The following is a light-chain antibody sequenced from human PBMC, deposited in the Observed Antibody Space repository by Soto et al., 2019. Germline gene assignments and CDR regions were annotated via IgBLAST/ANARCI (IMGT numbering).Light chain of an antibody. CDR3: QQHNNWPRT. Sequence: EIVMTQSPATLSVSPGERVTLSCRASQSLSSNLAWYQQKPGLAPRLLIYGAYTRATGIPARFTGSGSGTECTLTISSLQSEDFAVYYCQQHNNWPRTFGQGTKVDLK. CDR2: GAY. CDR1: QSLSSN. J-gene: IGKJ1*01. V-gene: IGKV3-15*01.